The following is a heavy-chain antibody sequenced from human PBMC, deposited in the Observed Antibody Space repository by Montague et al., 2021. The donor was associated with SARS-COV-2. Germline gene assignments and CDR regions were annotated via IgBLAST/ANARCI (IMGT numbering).Heavy chain of an antibody. CDR2: IYYSGNT. V-gene: IGHV4-31*03. J-gene: IGHJ4*02. CDR3: ARGPSRLATQEFYFGY. Sequence: TLSLTCIVSSDSISSGGYYWSWICQHPGKGLEWIGYIYYSGNTYYNPSLKSRVTMSVDTTKNQFSLTLNSVTAADTAVYYCARGPSRLATQEFYFGYWGQGTLVSVSS. CDR1: SDSISSGGYY. D-gene: IGHD5-24*01.